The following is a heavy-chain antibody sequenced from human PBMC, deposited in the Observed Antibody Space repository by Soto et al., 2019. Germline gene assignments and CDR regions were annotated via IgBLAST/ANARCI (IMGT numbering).Heavy chain of an antibody. V-gene: IGHV3-15*01. D-gene: IGHD2-2*01. CDR1: GFTFKDVW. CDR2: IKRKIDGETT. J-gene: IGHJ3*02. CDR3: AVDAECSSNNCRWAFDI. Sequence: EVQLVESGGGLVKPGGSLRLSCAASGFTFKDVWMTWVRQAPGKGLEWVGSIKRKIDGETTDYAAPVKGRFSISRDDLNNPLFLQMDSLKSEDTGVYYCAVDAECSSNNCRWAFDIWGQGTMVTVSS.